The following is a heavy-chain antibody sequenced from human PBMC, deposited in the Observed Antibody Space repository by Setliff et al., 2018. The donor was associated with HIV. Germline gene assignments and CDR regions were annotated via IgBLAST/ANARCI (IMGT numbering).Heavy chain of an antibody. Sequence: GGSLRLSCAASGFTFSSYEMNWVRQAPGKGLEWVSYISGSGSAMYYADSVEGRFTISRDNAKNSLYLQMNSLRAEDTAVYYCARGGTYSSGFNWFDPWGQGTLVTVSS. J-gene: IGHJ5*02. CDR1: GFTFSSYE. CDR2: ISGSGSAM. V-gene: IGHV3-48*03. CDR3: ARGGTYSSGFNWFDP. D-gene: IGHD6-19*01.